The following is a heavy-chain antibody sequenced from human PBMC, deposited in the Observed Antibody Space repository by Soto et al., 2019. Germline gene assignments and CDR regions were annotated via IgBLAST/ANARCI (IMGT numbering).Heavy chain of an antibody. Sequence: ASVKVSCKASGYTFTSYGISWVRQAPGQGLEWMGWISAYNGNTNYAQKLQGRVTMTTDTSTSTAYMELRSLRSDDTAAYYCARVVYGSGSYFKGVYYFDYWGQGTLVTVSS. J-gene: IGHJ4*02. CDR1: GYTFTSYG. V-gene: IGHV1-18*01. CDR2: ISAYNGNT. D-gene: IGHD3-10*01. CDR3: ARVVYGSGSYFKGVYYFDY.